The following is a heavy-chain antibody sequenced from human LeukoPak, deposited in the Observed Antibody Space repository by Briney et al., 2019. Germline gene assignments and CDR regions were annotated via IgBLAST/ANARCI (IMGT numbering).Heavy chain of an antibody. Sequence: SETLSLTWTVSGGSITSDENSWSWIRQPPGKGLEWLGYIFYSGSAYSNPSLKRRGTISVDTSKNKFSVKLQSLTAADTAVYYYAKATRSRSGSYNFCAWGQGTLVTVSS. CDR3: AKATRSRSGSYNFCA. CDR1: GGSITSDENS. V-gene: IGHV4-30-4*01. D-gene: IGHD3-3*01. J-gene: IGHJ5*02. CDR2: IFYSGSA.